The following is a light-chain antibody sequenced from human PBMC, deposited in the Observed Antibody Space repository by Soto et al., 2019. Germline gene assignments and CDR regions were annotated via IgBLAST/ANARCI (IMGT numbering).Light chain of an antibody. Sequence: EMVMTQSPATLSVSPGERATLSCRASQSISSYLAWDQQKPGQGPRLLIYGASTRATGIPARFSGSGSGTEFTLTISSLQSEDFAVYYCQQYNKWPLTVGQGTKLEIK. CDR2: GAS. CDR1: QSISSY. CDR3: QQYNKWPLT. J-gene: IGKJ2*01. V-gene: IGKV3-15*01.